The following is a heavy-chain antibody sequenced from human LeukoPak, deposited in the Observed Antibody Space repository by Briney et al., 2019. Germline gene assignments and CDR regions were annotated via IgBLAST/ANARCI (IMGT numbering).Heavy chain of an antibody. D-gene: IGHD2-15*01. Sequence: GSLRLSCTASGFTFSSYAMHWVRQAPGKGLEWVAVISYDGSNKYYADSVKGRFTISRDNSKNTLYLQMNSLRAEDTAVYYCARVGNCSGGSCYFDYWGQGTLVTVSS. CDR3: ARVGNCSGGSCYFDY. CDR2: ISYDGSNK. J-gene: IGHJ4*02. CDR1: GFTFSSYA. V-gene: IGHV3-30-3*01.